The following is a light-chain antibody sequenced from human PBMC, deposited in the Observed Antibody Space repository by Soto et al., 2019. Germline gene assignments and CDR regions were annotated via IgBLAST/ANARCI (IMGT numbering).Light chain of an antibody. Sequence: EIVMTQSPATLSESLGERATLSCRASQSVSSNLAWYRQKPGQAPRLLIYGASTRAPGIPDRFSGSGAGTEFTLTISSLQSEDFAVYFCQQYIEWPWWTLGQGTKVEIK. CDR1: QSVSSN. V-gene: IGKV3-15*01. CDR2: GAS. J-gene: IGKJ1*01. CDR3: QQYIEWPWWT.